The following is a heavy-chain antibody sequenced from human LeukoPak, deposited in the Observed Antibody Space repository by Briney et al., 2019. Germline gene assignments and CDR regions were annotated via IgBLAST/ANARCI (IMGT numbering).Heavy chain of an antibody. V-gene: IGHV1-46*01. CDR1: GDIFTSYY. D-gene: IGHD3-22*01. CDR2: INPSGGST. CDR3: ARDQYYYDSSGYLGAFDI. J-gene: IGHJ3*02. Sequence: ASVKVSCKASGDIFTSYYMHWVRQAPGQGLEWMGIINPSGGSTSYAQKFQGRVTMTRDTSTSTVYMELSSLRSEDTAVYYCARDQYYYDSSGYLGAFDIWGQGTMVTVSS.